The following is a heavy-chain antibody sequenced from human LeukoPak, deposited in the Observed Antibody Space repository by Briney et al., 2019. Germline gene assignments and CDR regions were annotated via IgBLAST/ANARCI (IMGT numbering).Heavy chain of an antibody. Sequence: GGSLRLSCAASGFTFSSYGMHWVRQAPGKGLEWVAFIRYDGSNKYYADSVKGRFTISRDNSKNTLYLQMNSLRAGDTAVYYRARGYSNYGYAFDIWGQGKMVTVSS. CDR2: IRYDGSNK. CDR3: ARGYSNYGYAFDI. J-gene: IGHJ3*02. CDR1: GFTFSSYG. V-gene: IGHV3-30*02. D-gene: IGHD4-11*01.